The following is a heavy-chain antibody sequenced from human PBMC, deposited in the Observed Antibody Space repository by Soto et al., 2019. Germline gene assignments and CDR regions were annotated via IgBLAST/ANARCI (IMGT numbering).Heavy chain of an antibody. V-gene: IGHV3-23*01. D-gene: IGHD1-20*01. CDR1: GFTFSSYP. CDR3: AKPPDYNWNDY. CDR2: VSGSGGST. Sequence: EVQLLESGGGWVQPGGSLRLPCEASGFTFSSYPMTGFRQPPGKGLEWISAVSGSGGSTYYADSVKGRFTISRDNSKDTLYLQMNNLRAEDTAVYYCAKPPDYNWNDYWGQGTLVTVSS. J-gene: IGHJ4*02.